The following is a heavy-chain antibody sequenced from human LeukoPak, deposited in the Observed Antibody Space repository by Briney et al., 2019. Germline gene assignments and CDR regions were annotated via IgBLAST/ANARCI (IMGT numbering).Heavy chain of an antibody. CDR1: GYTFTGYY. J-gene: IGHJ6*02. CDR3: ARDHTVTTPNDYYYGMDV. Sequence: ASVKVSCKASGYTFTGYYMQWVRQAPGQGLEWMGWINPNSGGTNYAQKFQGWVTMTRDTSISTAYMELSRLRSDDTAVYYCARDHTVTTPNDYYYGMDVWGQGTTVTVSS. D-gene: IGHD4-17*01. V-gene: IGHV1-2*04. CDR2: INPNSGGT.